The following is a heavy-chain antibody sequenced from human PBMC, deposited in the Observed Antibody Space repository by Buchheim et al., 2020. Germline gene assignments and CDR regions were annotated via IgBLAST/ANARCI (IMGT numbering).Heavy chain of an antibody. J-gene: IGHJ6*02. Sequence: QVQLVQSGAEVKKPGASVKVSCKASGYTFTGYYMYWVRQAPGQGLEWMGWIKPNSGGTHYAQKFQGWVTMTRDKSISTAYMELSRLRSDDTAVYYCARESHYYGMDVWGQGTT. CDR3: ARESHYYGMDV. CDR2: IKPNSGGT. V-gene: IGHV1-2*04. CDR1: GYTFTGYY.